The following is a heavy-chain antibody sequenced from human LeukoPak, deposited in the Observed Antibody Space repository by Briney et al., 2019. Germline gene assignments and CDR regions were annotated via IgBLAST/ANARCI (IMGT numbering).Heavy chain of an antibody. D-gene: IGHD3-10*01. CDR1: GYSFTSYW. CDR3: ARLSMVRGLYYYYYMDV. J-gene: IGHJ6*03. Sequence: GESLKISCKGSGYSFTSYWIGWVRQMPGKGLEWMGIIYPGDSDTRYSPSFQGQVTISADESISTAYLQWSSLKASDTAMYYCARLSMVRGLYYYYYMDVWGKGTTVTISS. CDR2: IYPGDSDT. V-gene: IGHV5-51*01.